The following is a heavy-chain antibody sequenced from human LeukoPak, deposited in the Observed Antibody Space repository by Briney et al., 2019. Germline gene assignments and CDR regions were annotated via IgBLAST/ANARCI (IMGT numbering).Heavy chain of an antibody. CDR3: ARGDCSSTTCYPNLDY. D-gene: IGHD2-2*01. CDR1: GGTFSSYA. CDR2: VSPYDGNT. Sequence: ASVKVSCKASGGTFSSYAISWVRQAPGQGLEWMGWVSPYDGNTDYAQKLQGRVTMTTDTSTSTAYMELRSLRSDDTAVYYCARGDCSSTTCYPNLDYWGQGTLVTVSS. V-gene: IGHV1-18*01. J-gene: IGHJ4*02.